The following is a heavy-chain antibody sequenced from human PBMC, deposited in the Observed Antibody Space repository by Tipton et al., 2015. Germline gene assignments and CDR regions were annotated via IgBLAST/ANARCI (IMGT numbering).Heavy chain of an antibody. CDR3: AREVWYYDSSGYDY. D-gene: IGHD3-22*01. CDR1: ADSVTYPSHY. Sequence: TLSLTCSVSADSVTYPSHYWSWIRQPPGQRLEWIGYIDYSGITKYNPTLRSRVTMSVDTSKNQFSLHLSSVTAADTAVYYCAREVWYYDSSGYDYWGQGTLVTVSS. J-gene: IGHJ4*02. CDR2: IDYSGIT. V-gene: IGHV4-61*01.